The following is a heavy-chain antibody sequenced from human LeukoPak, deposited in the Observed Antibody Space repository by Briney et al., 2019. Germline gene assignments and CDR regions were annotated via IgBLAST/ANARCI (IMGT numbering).Heavy chain of an antibody. D-gene: IGHD6-19*01. CDR1: GFTFNYYA. Sequence: GGSLRLSCAASGFTFNYYATNWVRQAPGKGLEWVSAILGGGDTTSYADSVKGRFTISRDNSKNTLYLQMNSLRAEDTAVYYCAKDAEPLAVADYWGQGTLVTVSS. V-gene: IGHV3-23*01. CDR3: AKDAEPLAVADY. CDR2: ILGGGDTT. J-gene: IGHJ4*02.